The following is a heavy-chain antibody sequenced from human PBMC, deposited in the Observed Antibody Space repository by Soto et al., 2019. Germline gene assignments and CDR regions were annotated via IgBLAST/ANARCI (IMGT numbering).Heavy chain of an antibody. CDR1: GGTFSSYT. D-gene: IGHD2-15*01. J-gene: IGHJ4*02. Sequence: SVKVSCKASGGTFSSYTISWVRQAPGQGLEWMGRIIPILGIANYAQKFQGRVTITADKSTSTAYMELSSLRSEDTAVYYCARDISIDREIDFDYWGQGTLVTVSS. V-gene: IGHV1-69*04. CDR3: ARDISIDREIDFDY. CDR2: IIPILGIA.